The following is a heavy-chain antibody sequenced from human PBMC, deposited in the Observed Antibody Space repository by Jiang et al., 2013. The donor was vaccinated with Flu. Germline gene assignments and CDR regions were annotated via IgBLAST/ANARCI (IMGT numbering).Heavy chain of an antibody. D-gene: IGHD2-15*01. V-gene: IGHV5-10-1*01. Sequence: RISCKGSGYSFTSYWISWVRQMPGKGLEWMGRIDPSDSYTNYSPSFQGHVTISADKSISTAYLQWSSLKASDTAMYYCAIVWGYCSGGSCYIRAFDIWGQGTMVTVSS. CDR2: IDPSDSYT. J-gene: IGHJ3*02. CDR1: GYSFTSYW. CDR3: AIVWGYCSGGSCYIRAFDI.